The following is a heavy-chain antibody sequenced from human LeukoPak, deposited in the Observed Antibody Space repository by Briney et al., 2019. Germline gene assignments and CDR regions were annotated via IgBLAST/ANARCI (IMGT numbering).Heavy chain of an antibody. CDR2: INHSGST. J-gene: IGHJ4*02. D-gene: IGHD3-9*01. V-gene: IGHV4-34*01. CDR3: VSYDKWLTYYFDY. Sequence: SETLSLTCAVYGGSFSGYYWSWIRQPPGKGLEWIGEINHSGSTNYNPSLKSRVTISVDTSKNQFSLKLSSVTAADTAVYYCVSYDKWLTYYFDYWGQGTLVTVSS. CDR1: GGSFSGYY.